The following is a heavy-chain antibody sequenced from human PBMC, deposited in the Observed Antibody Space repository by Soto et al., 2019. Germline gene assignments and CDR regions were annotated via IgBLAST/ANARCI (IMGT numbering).Heavy chain of an antibody. CDR2: IYYSGST. CDR1: GGSISSGGYY. CDR3: ARCPRAPHYSNYYYYYMGV. Sequence: PSETLSLTCTVSGGSISSGGYYWSWIRQDPGKGLEWIGYIYYSGSTYYNPSLKSRVTISVDTSKNQFSLKLSSVTAADTAVYYCARCPRAPHYSNYYYYYMGVWGKGTTVTVSS. V-gene: IGHV4-31*03. D-gene: IGHD4-4*01. J-gene: IGHJ6*03.